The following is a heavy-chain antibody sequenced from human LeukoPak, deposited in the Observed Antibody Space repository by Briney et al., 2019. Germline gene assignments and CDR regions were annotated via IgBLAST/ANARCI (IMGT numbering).Heavy chain of an antibody. Sequence: QTGGSLRLSCAASGFTFSNYGMHWVRQAPGKGLEWVAFIRYDGSNKYYADSVKGRFTISRDNSKNTLYLQMNSLRAEDTAVYYCAKVKSDSSGSINWFDPWGQGTLVTVSS. CDR2: IRYDGSNK. J-gene: IGHJ5*02. V-gene: IGHV3-30*02. D-gene: IGHD3-22*01. CDR1: GFTFSNYG. CDR3: AKVKSDSSGSINWFDP.